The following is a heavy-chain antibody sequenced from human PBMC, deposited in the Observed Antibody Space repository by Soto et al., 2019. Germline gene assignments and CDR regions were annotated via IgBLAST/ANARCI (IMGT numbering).Heavy chain of an antibody. CDR1: GFTFSSYS. CDR3: AREDGDLNWFDP. V-gene: IGHV3-48*02. J-gene: IGHJ5*02. D-gene: IGHD4-17*01. Sequence: EVQLVESGGGLVQPGGSPRLSCAASGFTFSSYSMNWVRQAPGKGLEWVSYIDSSSGTIYYADSVKGRFTISRDNAKNSLYLQMNSLRDEDTAVYYCAREDGDLNWFDPWGQGTLVTVSS. CDR2: IDSSSGTI.